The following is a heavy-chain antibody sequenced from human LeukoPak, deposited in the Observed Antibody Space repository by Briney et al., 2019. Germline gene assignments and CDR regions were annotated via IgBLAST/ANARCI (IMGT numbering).Heavy chain of an antibody. Sequence: PSETLSLTCTVSGVFISSYYWSWIRQPAGKGLEWIGRIYTSGTTNYNPSLKSRVTISVDTSKNQFSLKLSSVTAADTAVYFCARLRTYEKNFDLWSGYYKPRYFDYWGQGTLVTVSS. CDR3: ARLRTYEKNFDLWSGYYKPRYFDY. J-gene: IGHJ4*02. D-gene: IGHD3-3*01. CDR2: IYTSGTT. CDR1: GVFISSYY. V-gene: IGHV4-4*07.